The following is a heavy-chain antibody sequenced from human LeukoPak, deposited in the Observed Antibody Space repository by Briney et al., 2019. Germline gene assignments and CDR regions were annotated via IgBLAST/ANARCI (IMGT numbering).Heavy chain of an antibody. CDR3: AKDPNGDYIGTFDI. D-gene: IGHD4-17*01. CDR2: ISGNGGST. V-gene: IGHV3-23*01. Sequence: GGSLRLSCATSQFNFNKFGMSWVRQAPGKGLEWVSSISGNGGSTQYADSVQGRFAISRDNSKNTLYLQMNSLRAEDTAVYFCAKDPNGDYIGTFDIWGQGTMVTVSS. J-gene: IGHJ3*02. CDR1: QFNFNKFG.